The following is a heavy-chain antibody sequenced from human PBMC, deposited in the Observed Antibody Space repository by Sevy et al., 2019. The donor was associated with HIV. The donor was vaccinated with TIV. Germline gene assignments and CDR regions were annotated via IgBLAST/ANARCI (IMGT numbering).Heavy chain of an antibody. CDR2: IYHSGTT. CDR3: ARAGGAKDYGMDV. D-gene: IGHD3-10*01. Sequence: SETLSLTCTVSGGSISSFYWNWIRHSPGKGLEWIGYIYHSGTTSYNPSLKNRVTLSVDTSNNQFSLRLTSVTAADTDIYYCARAGGAKDYGMDVWGQGTTVTVSS. J-gene: IGHJ6*02. CDR1: GGSISSFY. V-gene: IGHV4-59*01.